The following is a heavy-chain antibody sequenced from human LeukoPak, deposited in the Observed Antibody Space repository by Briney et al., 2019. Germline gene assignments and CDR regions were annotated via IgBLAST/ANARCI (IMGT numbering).Heavy chain of an antibody. J-gene: IGHJ4*02. CDR3: ARGVAYYYDSSGYLGTDFDY. CDR1: GFTFDDYG. CDR2: INWNGGST. D-gene: IGHD3-22*01. V-gene: IGHV3-20*04. Sequence: GGSLRLSCAAPGFTFDDYGMSWVRQAPGKGLEWVSGINWNGGSTGYADSVKGRFTISRDNAKNSLYLQMNSLRAEDTALYYCARGVAYYYDSSGYLGTDFDYWGQGTLVTVSS.